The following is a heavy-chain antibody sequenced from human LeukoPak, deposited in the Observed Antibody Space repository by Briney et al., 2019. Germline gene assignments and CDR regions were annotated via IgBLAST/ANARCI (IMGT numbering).Heavy chain of an antibody. J-gene: IGHJ4*02. V-gene: IGHV3-33*01. Sequence: PGGSLRLSCAASGSTFSSYGMHWVRQAPGKGLEWVAVIWYDGSNKYYADSVKGRFTISRDNSKNTLYLQMNSLRAEDTAVYYCAREGYSYGNYFDYWGQGTLVTVSS. D-gene: IGHD5-18*01. CDR2: IWYDGSNK. CDR1: GSTFSSYG. CDR3: AREGYSYGNYFDY.